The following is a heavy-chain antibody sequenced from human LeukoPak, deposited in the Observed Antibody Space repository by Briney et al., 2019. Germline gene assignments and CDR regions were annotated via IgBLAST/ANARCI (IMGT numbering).Heavy chain of an antibody. D-gene: IGHD4-23*01. V-gene: IGHV5-51*01. J-gene: IGHJ4*02. Sequence: GESLKISCKGSGYSFTTYWIGWVRQMPGKGLEWMGIIYPGDSDIRISPSFQGQVTISADKSISTAYLRWSSLKASDTAMYYCARRAVVIGVGYFDYWGQGTLVTVSS. CDR1: GYSFTTYW. CDR3: ARRAVVIGVGYFDY. CDR2: IYPGDSDI.